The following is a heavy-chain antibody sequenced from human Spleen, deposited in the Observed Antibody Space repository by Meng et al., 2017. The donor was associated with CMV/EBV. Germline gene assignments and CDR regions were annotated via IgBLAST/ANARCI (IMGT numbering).Heavy chain of an antibody. J-gene: IGHJ4*02. Sequence: GGSLRLSCAASGFTVSRNYMSWVRQTPGKWLEWVSIIYTGGNTFYTESVKGRFAISRDSSKNTLYLQMNSLRVEDTAMYYCASGSIFGVTASDSWGQGTLVTVSS. D-gene: IGHD3-3*01. CDR2: IYTGGNT. CDR3: ASGSIFGVTASDS. CDR1: GFTVSRNY. V-gene: IGHV3-53*01.